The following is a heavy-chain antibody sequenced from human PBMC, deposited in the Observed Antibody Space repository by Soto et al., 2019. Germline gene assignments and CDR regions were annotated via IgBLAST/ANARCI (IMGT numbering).Heavy chain of an antibody. CDR3: ARDKRGCSGGSCYYYYYGMDV. Sequence: PGGSLRLSCAASGFTFSDYYMSWIRQAPGKGLEWVSYISSSGSTIYYADSVKGRFTISRDNAKNSLYLQMNSLRAEDTAVYYCARDKRGCSGGSCYYYYYGMDVWGQGTTVTVSS. CDR1: GFTFSDYY. CDR2: ISSSGSTI. D-gene: IGHD2-15*01. V-gene: IGHV3-11*01. J-gene: IGHJ6*02.